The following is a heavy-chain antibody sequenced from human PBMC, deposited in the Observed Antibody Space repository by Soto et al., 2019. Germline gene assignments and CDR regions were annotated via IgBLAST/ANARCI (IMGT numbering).Heavy chain of an antibody. CDR2: ISAYNGNT. D-gene: IGHD2-15*01. J-gene: IGHJ6*02. Sequence: SLNVSCKASGYTFPSYGISWVRQAPGQELEWMGWISAYNGNTNYAQKLQGRVTMTTDTSTSTAYMELRSLRSDGTAVYFCASWWYADPFGMDVCGQGTTGIASS. CDR1: GYTFPSYG. CDR3: ASWWYADPFGMDV. V-gene: IGHV1-18*01.